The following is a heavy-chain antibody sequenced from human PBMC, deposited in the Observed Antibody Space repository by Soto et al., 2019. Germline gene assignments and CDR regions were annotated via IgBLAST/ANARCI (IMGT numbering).Heavy chain of an antibody. Sequence: GGSLRLSCAASGFTFSSYGMHWVRQAPGKGLEWVAVIWYDGSNKYYADSVKGRFTISRDNSKNTLYLQMNSLRAEDTAVYYCARYIWSGYPSNWFDPWGQVTLVTVSS. CDR1: GFTFSSYG. J-gene: IGHJ5*02. D-gene: IGHD3-3*01. CDR2: IWYDGSNK. CDR3: ARYIWSGYPSNWFDP. V-gene: IGHV3-33*01.